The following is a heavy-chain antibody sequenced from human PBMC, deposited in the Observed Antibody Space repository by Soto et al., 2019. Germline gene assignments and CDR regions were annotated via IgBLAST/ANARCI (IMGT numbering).Heavy chain of an antibody. CDR2: ISGSGGST. V-gene: IGHV3-23*01. J-gene: IGHJ4*02. D-gene: IGHD3-3*01. Sequence: EVQLLESGGGLVQPGGSLRLSCAASGFTFSSYAMSWVRQAPGKGLEWVSAISGSGGSTYYADSVKGRFTISRDNSKNTLYLQMNSLRAEDTAVYYCAKDHRFRDVFTTGNDFWSGVLDYWGQGTLVTVSS. CDR1: GFTFSSYA. CDR3: AKDHRFRDVFTTGNDFWSGVLDY.